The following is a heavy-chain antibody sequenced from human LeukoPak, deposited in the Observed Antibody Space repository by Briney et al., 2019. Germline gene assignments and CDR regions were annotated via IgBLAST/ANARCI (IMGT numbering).Heavy chain of an antibody. CDR2: MNPNSGNT. Sequence: ASVKVSCKASGGTFSSYAISWVRQATGQGLEWMGWMNPNSGNTGYAQKFQGRVTMTRNTSISTAYMELSSLRSEDTAVYYCARVDTIFGVVLEYYYYYGMDVWGQGTTVTVSS. J-gene: IGHJ6*02. V-gene: IGHV1-8*02. D-gene: IGHD3-3*01. CDR1: GGTFSSYA. CDR3: ARVDTIFGVVLEYYYYYGMDV.